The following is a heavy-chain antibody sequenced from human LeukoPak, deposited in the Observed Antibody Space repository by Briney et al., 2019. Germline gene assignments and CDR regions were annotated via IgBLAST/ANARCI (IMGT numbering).Heavy chain of an antibody. J-gene: IGHJ3*02. CDR1: GGSISSYY. V-gene: IGHV4-59*08. Sequence: SETLSLTCTVSGGSISSYYWSWIRQPPGKGLEWIGYIYYSGSTNYNPSLKSRVTISVDTSKNQFSLKLSSVTAADTAVYYCARHGHPGYSYAVDAFDIWGQGTMVTVSS. D-gene: IGHD5-18*01. CDR2: IYYSGST. CDR3: ARHGHPGYSYAVDAFDI.